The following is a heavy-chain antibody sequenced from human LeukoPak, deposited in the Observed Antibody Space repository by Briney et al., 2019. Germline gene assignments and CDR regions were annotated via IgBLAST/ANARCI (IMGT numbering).Heavy chain of an antibody. D-gene: IGHD3-9*01. Sequence: PGGSLRLSCAASGFTVSSNYMSWVRQAPGKGLEWVLVIYSGGSTYYADSVKGRFTISRDNSKNTLYLQMNSLRAEDTAVYYCARVGSDVLRYFDWSYYYFDYWGQGTLVTVSS. CDR1: GFTVSSNY. V-gene: IGHV3-53*01. CDR3: ARVGSDVLRYFDWSYYYFDY. J-gene: IGHJ4*02. CDR2: IYSGGST.